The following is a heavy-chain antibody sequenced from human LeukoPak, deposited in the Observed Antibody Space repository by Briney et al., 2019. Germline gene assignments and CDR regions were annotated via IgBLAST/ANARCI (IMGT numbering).Heavy chain of an antibody. CDR1: GYTFTGYY. CDR2: INPNSGGT. D-gene: IGHD5-12*01. V-gene: IGHV1-2*02. J-gene: IGHJ4*02. Sequence: ASVKVSCKASGYTFTGYYMHWVRQAPAQGIEWMGWINPNSGGTNYSQKLQGRVTMTRDTSISTAYMELSRLRSDDTAVYYCARGGHHRGYSGYDYPDYWGQGTLVTVSS. CDR3: ARGGHHRGYSGYDYPDY.